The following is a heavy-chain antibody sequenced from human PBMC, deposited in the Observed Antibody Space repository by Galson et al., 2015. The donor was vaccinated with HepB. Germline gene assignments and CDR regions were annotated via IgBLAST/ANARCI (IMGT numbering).Heavy chain of an antibody. CDR3: AKGGSWYYYYYMDV. CDR2: ISGSGGST. CDR1: GFTFSSYA. V-gene: IGHV3-23*01. D-gene: IGHD1-26*01. J-gene: IGHJ6*03. Sequence: ALRLSCAASGFTFSSYAMSWVRQAPGKGLEWVAAISGSGGSTYYADSVKGRFTISRDNSKNTLYLQMNNLRAEDTAVYYCAKGGSWYYYYYMDVWGKGTTVIVSS.